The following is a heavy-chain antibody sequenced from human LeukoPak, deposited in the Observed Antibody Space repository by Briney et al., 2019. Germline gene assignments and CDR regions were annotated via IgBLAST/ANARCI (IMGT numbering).Heavy chain of an antibody. CDR3: AKYDGTYPYWYFDL. CDR2: IRGSGRIT. V-gene: IGHV3-23*01. D-gene: IGHD1-26*01. CDR1: GGSISSGGYY. J-gene: IGHJ2*01. Sequence: ETLSLTCTVSGGSISSGGYYWSWVRQAPGKGLEWVSTIRGSGRITFYADSVKGRFTISRDNSKSALFLQVNSLGAEDTAVYYCAKYDGTYPYWYFDLWGRGTLVTVSS.